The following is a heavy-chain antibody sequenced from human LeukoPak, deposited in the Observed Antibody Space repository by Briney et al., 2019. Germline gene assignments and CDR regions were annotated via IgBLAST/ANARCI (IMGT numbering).Heavy chain of an antibody. D-gene: IGHD2-2*01. CDR1: GFTFSSYS. J-gene: IGHJ6*03. Sequence: GGSLRLSCAASGFTFSSYSMSWVRQAPGKGLEWVSVIYSGGSTYYADSVKGRFTISRDNSKNTLYLQMNSLRAEDTAVYYCARGDIVVVPAAMPSYYMDVWGKGTTVTVSS. V-gene: IGHV3-53*01. CDR3: ARGDIVVVPAAMPSYYMDV. CDR2: IYSGGST.